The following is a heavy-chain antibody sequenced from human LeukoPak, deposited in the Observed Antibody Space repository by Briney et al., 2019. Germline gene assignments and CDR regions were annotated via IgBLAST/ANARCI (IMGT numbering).Heavy chain of an antibody. CDR3: ARVATMTLYYYYGMDV. CDR2: ISAYNGNT. D-gene: IGHD1-26*01. CDR1: GYTFTSYG. J-gene: IGHJ6*02. Sequence: WGSVKVSCKASGYTFTSYGISWVRQAPGQGLEWMGWISAYNGNTNYAQKLQGRVTMTTDTSTSTAYMELRSLRSDDTAVYYCARVATMTLYYYYGMDVWGQGTTVTVSS. V-gene: IGHV1-18*01.